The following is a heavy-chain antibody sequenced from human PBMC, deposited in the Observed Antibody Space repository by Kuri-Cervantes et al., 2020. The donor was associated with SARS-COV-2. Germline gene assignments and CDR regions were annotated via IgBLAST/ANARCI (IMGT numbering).Heavy chain of an antibody. J-gene: IGHJ5*02. D-gene: IGHD3-22*01. CDR3: ASSPNYYDSSGYVGWFDP. CDR2: IYYSGST. V-gene: IGHV4-30-4*08. CDR1: GGSISSGDYY. Sequence: SETLSLTCTVSGGSISSGDYYWSWIRQPPGKGLDWIEYIYYSGSTYYNPSLKSRVTISVDTSKNQFSLKLSSVTAADTAVYYCASSPNYYDSSGYVGWFDPWCQGTLVTVSS.